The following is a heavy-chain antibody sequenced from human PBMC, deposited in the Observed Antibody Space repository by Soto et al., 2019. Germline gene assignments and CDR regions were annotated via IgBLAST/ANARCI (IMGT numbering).Heavy chain of an antibody. J-gene: IGHJ6*02. D-gene: IGHD6-13*01. Sequence: EVQLVESGGGLVQPGGSLRLSCAASGFTFSDHYMDWVRQAPGKGLEWVGRTRDKANSYTTEYAASVKGRFTISRDDSKSSLYLQMNSLQTEDTAVYYCARGSSRRFQDPYYYYAMDVWGQGTTFTVSS. CDR2: TRDKANSYTT. CDR1: GFTFSDHY. CDR3: ARGSSRRFQDPYYYYAMDV. V-gene: IGHV3-72*01.